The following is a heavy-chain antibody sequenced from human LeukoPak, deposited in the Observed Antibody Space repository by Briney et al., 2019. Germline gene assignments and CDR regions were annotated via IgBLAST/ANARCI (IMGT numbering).Heavy chain of an antibody. CDR1: GGSFSGYY. V-gene: IGHV4-34*01. CDR2: INPSGST. Sequence: SETLSLTCAAYGGSFSGYYWSWIRQPPGKGLEWIGEINPSGSTNYNPSFKSRVTISVDTSKNQFSLKLSSVTAADTAVYYCARGQSSGYYGYYFDYWGQGTLVTVSS. J-gene: IGHJ4*02. CDR3: ARGQSSGYYGYYFDY. D-gene: IGHD3-22*01.